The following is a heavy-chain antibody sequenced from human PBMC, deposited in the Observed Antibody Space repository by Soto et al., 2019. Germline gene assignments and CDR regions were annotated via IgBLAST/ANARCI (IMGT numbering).Heavy chain of an antibody. CDR1: GFTFSSYA. CDR2: ISGSGGST. J-gene: IGHJ6*02. V-gene: IGHV3-23*01. CDR3: AKTSEDGDNLNYYYGMDV. Sequence: GGSLRLSCAASGFTFSSYAMSWVRQAPGKGLEWVSAISGSGGSTYYADSVKGRFTISRDNSKNTLYLQMNSLRAEDTAVYYCAKTSEDGDNLNYYYGMDVWGQGTTVTVS.